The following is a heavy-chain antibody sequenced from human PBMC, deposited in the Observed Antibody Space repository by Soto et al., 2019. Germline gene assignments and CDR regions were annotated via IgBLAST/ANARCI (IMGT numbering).Heavy chain of an antibody. CDR3: ASTSGYDHFDF. D-gene: IGHD5-12*01. CDR1: GGSIRSHY. CDR2: IYHSGAT. V-gene: IGHV4-59*11. J-gene: IGHJ4*02. Sequence: SETLSLTCTVSGGSIRSHYWSWVRQPPGKGLEWIGYIYHSGATNYNPSLKSRVTMSVDTSKNQISLKLSSVTAADTAVYYCASTSGYDHFDFWRQGALVTVSS.